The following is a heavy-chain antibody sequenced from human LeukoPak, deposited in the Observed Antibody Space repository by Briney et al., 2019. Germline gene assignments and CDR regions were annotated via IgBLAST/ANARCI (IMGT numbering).Heavy chain of an antibody. Sequence: ASVKVSCKASGYTFTGYYMHWVRQAPGQGLEWMGWINPNSGGTNYAQKFQGRVTMTRDTSISTAYMGLSRLRSDDTAVYYCARDLYYDSSGYYFGGYWGQGTLVTVSS. D-gene: IGHD3-22*01. CDR2: INPNSGGT. CDR3: ARDLYYDSSGYYFGGY. V-gene: IGHV1-2*02. J-gene: IGHJ4*02. CDR1: GYTFTGYY.